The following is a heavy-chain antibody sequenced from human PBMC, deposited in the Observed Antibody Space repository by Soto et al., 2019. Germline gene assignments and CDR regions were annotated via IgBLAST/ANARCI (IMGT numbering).Heavy chain of an antibody. D-gene: IGHD4-17*01. J-gene: IGHJ6*02. Sequence: GGSLRLSCAASGISFTTYAMTWVRQAPGKGLEWVSTVAGNVSNRHYADFVKGRFTISRDNSKNTLSLQMNSLRAKDTAVYYCAGDYLRLNSLNGNYYSYGMDVWGQGTAVTVSS. V-gene: IGHV3-23*01. CDR2: VAGNVSNR. CDR1: GISFTTYA. CDR3: AGDYLRLNSLNGNYYSYGMDV.